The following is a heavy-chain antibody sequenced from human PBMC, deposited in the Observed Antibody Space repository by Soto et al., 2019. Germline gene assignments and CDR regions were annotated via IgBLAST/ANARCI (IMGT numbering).Heavy chain of an antibody. Sequence: EVQLLEYGGGLVQPGGSLRLSCAASGFTFSSYAMSWVRQAPGKGLEWVSAISGSGGSTYYADSVKGRFTISRDNSKNTLYPQMNSLKAEDTAVYYCAKGATSAVRYSSGWDHHYYYGMDVWGQGTTVTVSS. CDR1: GFTFSSYA. CDR2: ISGSGGST. CDR3: AKGATSAVRYSSGWDHHYYYGMDV. V-gene: IGHV3-23*01. D-gene: IGHD6-19*01. J-gene: IGHJ6*02.